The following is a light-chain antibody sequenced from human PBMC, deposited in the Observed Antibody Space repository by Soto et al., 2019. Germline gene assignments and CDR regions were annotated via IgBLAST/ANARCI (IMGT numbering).Light chain of an antibody. J-gene: IGLJ1*01. CDR1: ASDIGGYTF. CDR2: DVN. V-gene: IGLV2-8*01. CDR3: SAHGGTNPYV. Sequence: QSALTQPPSASGSPGQSVAISCTGTASDIGGYTFVSWYQQHPGKAPKLLSYDVNKRPAGVPDRFSGSKSGNTASLTVSGLQDEGEADYYCSAHGGTNPYVFGTGTKLTVL.